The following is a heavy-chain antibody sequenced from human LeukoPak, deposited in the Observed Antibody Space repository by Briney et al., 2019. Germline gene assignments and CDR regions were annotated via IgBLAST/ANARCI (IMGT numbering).Heavy chain of an antibody. J-gene: IGHJ5*02. CDR3: ARGSVVTQGWFDP. D-gene: IGHD2-21*02. V-gene: IGHV4-34*01. Sequence: SETLSLTCAVYGGSFSGYYWSWIRQPPGKGLEWIGEINHSGSTNYNPSLKSRVTISVDTSKNQFSLKLSSVTAADTAVYYCARGSVVTQGWFDPWGQGTLVTVSS. CDR1: GGSFSGYY. CDR2: INHSGST.